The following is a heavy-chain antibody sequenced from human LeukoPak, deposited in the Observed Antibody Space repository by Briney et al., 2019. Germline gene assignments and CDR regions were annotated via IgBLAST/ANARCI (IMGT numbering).Heavy chain of an antibody. CDR1: GGSISSGGYS. V-gene: IGHV4-30-2*01. CDR2: IYHSGST. Sequence: SETLSLTCAVSGGSISSGGYSWSWIRQPPGKGLEWIGYIYHSGSTYYNPSLKSRVTISVDRSKNQFSLKLSSVTAADTAVYYCARGKYDASGYYQQFEFWGQGTRVTVSS. J-gene: IGHJ4*02. D-gene: IGHD3-22*01. CDR3: ARGKYDASGYYQQFEF.